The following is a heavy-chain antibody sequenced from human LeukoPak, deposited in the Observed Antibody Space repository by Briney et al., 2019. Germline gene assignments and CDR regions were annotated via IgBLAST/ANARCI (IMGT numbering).Heavy chain of an antibody. CDR3: ARAGVAARASYYYYMDV. J-gene: IGHJ6*03. CDR1: GGTFSSYA. CDR2: IIPIFGTA. D-gene: IGHD6-6*01. V-gene: IGHV1-69*13. Sequence: GASVKVSCKASGGTFSSYAISWVRQAPGQGLEWMGGIIPIFGTANYAQKFQGRVTITADESTSTAYMGLSSLRSEDTAVYYCARAGVAARASYYYYMDVWGKGTTVTVSS.